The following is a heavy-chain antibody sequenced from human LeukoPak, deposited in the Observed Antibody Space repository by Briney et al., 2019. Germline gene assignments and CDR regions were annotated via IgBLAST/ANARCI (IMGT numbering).Heavy chain of an antibody. V-gene: IGHV1-69*13. J-gene: IGHJ4*02. D-gene: IGHD2-15*01. Sequence: SVKVSCKASGGTFSSYAISWVRQAPGQGLEWMGGIIPIFGTANYAQKFQGRVTITADESTSTAYMELRSLRSDDTAVYYCARDVSRDIVVVVAGRDFDYWGQGTLVTVSS. CDR3: ARDVSRDIVVVVAGRDFDY. CDR1: GGTFSSYA. CDR2: IIPIFGTA.